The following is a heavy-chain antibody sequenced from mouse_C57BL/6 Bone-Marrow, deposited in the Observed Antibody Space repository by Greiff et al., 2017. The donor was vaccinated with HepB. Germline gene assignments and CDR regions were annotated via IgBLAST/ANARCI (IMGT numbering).Heavy chain of an antibody. Sequence: VKLMESGPGLVQPSQSLSITCTVSGFSLTSYGVHWVRQSPGKGLEWLGVIWSGGSTDYNAAFISRLSISKDNSKSQVFFKMNSLQADDTAIYYCARNDYDGRDYAMDYWGQGTSVTVSS. J-gene: IGHJ4*01. CDR2: IWSGGST. D-gene: IGHD2-4*01. CDR3: ARNDYDGRDYAMDY. CDR1: GFSLTSYG. V-gene: IGHV2-2*01.